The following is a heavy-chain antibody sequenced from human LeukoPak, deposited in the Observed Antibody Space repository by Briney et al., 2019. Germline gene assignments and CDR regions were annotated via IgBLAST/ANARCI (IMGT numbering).Heavy chain of an antibody. CDR3: AKGDGRAVAGTGIGY. CDR1: GGTFSSYT. D-gene: IGHD6-19*01. Sequence: SVKVSCEASGGTFSSYTINWVRQAPGQGLEWMGGSIPMFGTPNYAQKFQGRVTITADESTSTAYMELSSLRSEDTAVYYCAKGDGRAVAGTGIGYWGQGTLVTVSS. CDR2: SIPMFGTP. J-gene: IGHJ4*02. V-gene: IGHV1-69*13.